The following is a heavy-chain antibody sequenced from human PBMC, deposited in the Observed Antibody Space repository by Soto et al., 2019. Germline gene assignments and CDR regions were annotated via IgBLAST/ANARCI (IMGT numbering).Heavy chain of an antibody. V-gene: IGHV1-46*03. D-gene: IGHD2-2*01. CDR1: GYTFTSYY. J-gene: IGHJ4*02. Sequence: QVQLVQSGAEVKKPGASVKVSCKASGYTFTSYYMHWVRQAPGQGLEWMGIINPSGGSTSYAQKFQGRVTMTRDTSTSTVYMELSSLRSQDTAVYYCARDPRRYCSSTSCYPNYWGQGTLATVSS. CDR2: INPSGGST. CDR3: ARDPRRYCSSTSCYPNY.